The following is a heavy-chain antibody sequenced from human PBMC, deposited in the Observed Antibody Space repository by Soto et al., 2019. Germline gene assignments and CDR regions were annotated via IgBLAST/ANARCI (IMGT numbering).Heavy chain of an antibody. CDR2: ISYDGSNK. CDR3: ARGRYYGSGSYFRYYYGMDV. Sequence: GGSLRLSCAASGFTFSSYAMHWVRQAPGKGLEWVAVISYDGSNKYYADSVKGRFTISRDNSKNTLYLQMNSLRAEDTAVYYCARGRYYGSGSYFRYYYGMDVWGKGTTVTVSS. CDR1: GFTFSSYA. V-gene: IGHV3-30-3*01. D-gene: IGHD3-10*01. J-gene: IGHJ6*04.